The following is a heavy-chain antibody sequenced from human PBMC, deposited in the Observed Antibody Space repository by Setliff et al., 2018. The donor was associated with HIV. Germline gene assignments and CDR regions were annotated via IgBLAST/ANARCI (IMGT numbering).Heavy chain of an antibody. CDR1: GYTFTSYG. D-gene: IGHD5-18*01. CDR2: INPNSGGT. CDR3: ARGVQLWSDY. Sequence: ASVKVSCKASGYTFTSYGISWVRQAPGQGLEWMGWINPNSGGTSYAQKFQGRVTMTRDTSTSTVYMELSSLRSGDTAVYYCARGVQLWSDYWGQGTLVTVSS. V-gene: IGHV1-8*01. J-gene: IGHJ4*02.